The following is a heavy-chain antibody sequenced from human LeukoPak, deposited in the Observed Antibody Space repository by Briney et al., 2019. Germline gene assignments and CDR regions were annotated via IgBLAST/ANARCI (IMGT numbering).Heavy chain of an antibody. D-gene: IGHD1-1*01. V-gene: IGHV3-23*01. J-gene: IGHJ4*02. CDR3: TRVSTTGVGGRGYFDQ. CDR2: ISDSSVGDST. CDR1: GFTFTSYA. Sequence: GGSLRLSCAASGFTFTSYAMSWVRQTPGKGLEWVSFISDSSVGDSTYYADSVRGRFTISRDSSKSTLYLQMNSPRAEDTAVYYCTRVSTTGVGGRGYFDQWGQGTQVTVSS.